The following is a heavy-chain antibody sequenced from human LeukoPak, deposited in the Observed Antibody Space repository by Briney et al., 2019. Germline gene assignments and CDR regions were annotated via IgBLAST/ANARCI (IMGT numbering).Heavy chain of an antibody. CDR1: GYTFTDYD. D-gene: IGHD3-10*01. CDR3: ARNGRVRRVVKDLFEY. CDR2: VSPYNGNT. J-gene: IGHJ4*02. V-gene: IGHV1-18*01. Sequence: ASVKVSCKTSGYTFTDYDITWVRQAPGQGLEWMGRVSPYNGNTYYSQRFQDRVTITKDTSTGTAYMDLRTDDTATYYCARNGRVRRVVKDLFEYWGQGTLVAVSS.